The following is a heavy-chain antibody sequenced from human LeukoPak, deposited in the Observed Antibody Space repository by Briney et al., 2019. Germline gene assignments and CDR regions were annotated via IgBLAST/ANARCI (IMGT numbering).Heavy chain of an antibody. CDR1: GYNFTNYY. CDR3: ARERGYGEYFDY. Sequence: ASVKVSCKASGYNFTNYYIHWVRQAPGQGLEWMGWINPNSGATNSAQKFQGKVMMTRDTSISTAYMELSRLRSDDTAVYYCARERGYGEYFDYWGQGTLVTVSS. V-gene: IGHV1-2*02. D-gene: IGHD4-17*01. CDR2: INPNSGAT. J-gene: IGHJ4*02.